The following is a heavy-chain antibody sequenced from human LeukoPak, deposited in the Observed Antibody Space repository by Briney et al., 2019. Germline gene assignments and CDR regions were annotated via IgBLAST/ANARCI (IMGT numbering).Heavy chain of an antibody. J-gene: IGHJ6*02. CDR2: ISAYNDNT. CDR1: GYTFTSYG. CDR3: ARDLNRYYYYYGMDV. V-gene: IGHV1-18*01. D-gene: IGHD1-14*01. Sequence: ASVKVSCKASGYTFTSYGISWVRQAPGQGLEWMGWISAYNDNTNYAQKLQGRVTMTTDTSTSTAYMELRSLRSDDTAVYYCARDLNRYYYYYGMDVWGQGTTVTVSS.